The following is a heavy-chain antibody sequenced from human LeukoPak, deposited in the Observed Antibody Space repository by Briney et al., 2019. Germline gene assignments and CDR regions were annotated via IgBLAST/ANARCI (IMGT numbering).Heavy chain of an antibody. D-gene: IGHD2-2*02. J-gene: IGHJ4*02. CDR3: ARDIMRDQLLYPSNLFDY. CDR2: ISAYNGNT. Sequence: GASVKVSCKASGYTFTSYGISWVRQAPGQGLEWMGWISAYNGNTNYAQRLQGRVTMTTDTSTSTGYMELRSLRSDDTAVYYCARDIMRDQLLYPSNLFDYWGQGTLVTVSS. CDR1: GYTFTSYG. V-gene: IGHV1-18*04.